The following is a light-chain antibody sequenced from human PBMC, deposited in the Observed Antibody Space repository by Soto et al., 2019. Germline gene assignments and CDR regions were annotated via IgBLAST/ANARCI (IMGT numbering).Light chain of an antibody. V-gene: IGKV1-5*01. CDR3: QQYNSYSYT. CDR1: QSISSW. Sequence: DIQMTQSPSTLSASVGDRVTITCRASQSISSWLAWYQQKPGKAPKLLIYDASSLESGVPSRFSGSGSGTDFTLTISCLQADDFATYYCQQYNSYSYTFGQGTKLEIK. CDR2: DAS. J-gene: IGKJ2*01.